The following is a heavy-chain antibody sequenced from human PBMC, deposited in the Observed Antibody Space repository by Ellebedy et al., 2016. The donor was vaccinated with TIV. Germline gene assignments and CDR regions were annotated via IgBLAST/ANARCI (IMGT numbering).Heavy chain of an antibody. CDR1: GGSISGNYY. D-gene: IGHD6-19*01. Sequence: GSLRLXCTVSGGSISGNYYWAWIRQPPGKGLEWIGSFYYSGNTYYNPSLKSRVTISADTSKSQFSLKLSSVTAADTAVYYCAKHQQWLTRLGFWGQGNLVTVAS. CDR2: FYYSGNT. CDR3: AKHQQWLTRLGF. V-gene: IGHV4-39*01. J-gene: IGHJ4*02.